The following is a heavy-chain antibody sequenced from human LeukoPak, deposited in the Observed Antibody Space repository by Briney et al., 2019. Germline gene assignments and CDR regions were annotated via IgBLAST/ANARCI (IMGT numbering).Heavy chain of an antibody. Sequence: PRRSLTLTCAASGFTFDDYAMHWVRQAPGKGLEWVSGISWNSGSIGYADSVKGRFTISRDNAKNSLYLQMNSLRAEDMALYYCAKESTSYCSGGSCYSGYMDVWGKGTTVPVSS. CDR1: GFTFDDYA. J-gene: IGHJ6*03. CDR2: ISWNSGSI. CDR3: AKESTSYCSGGSCYSGYMDV. V-gene: IGHV3-9*03. D-gene: IGHD2-15*01.